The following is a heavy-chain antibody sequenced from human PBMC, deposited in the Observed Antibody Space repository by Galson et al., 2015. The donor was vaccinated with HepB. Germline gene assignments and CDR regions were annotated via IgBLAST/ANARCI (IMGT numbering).Heavy chain of an antibody. D-gene: IGHD4-23*01. Sequence: SVKVSCKASGYTFTSYGISWVRQAPGQGLEWMGWISTYNGNTHYAQKLQGRVTMTTDTSTSTAYMELRSLRSDDTAVYYRARNSRLYYFDYWGQGTLVTVSS. J-gene: IGHJ4*02. CDR1: GYTFTSYG. V-gene: IGHV1-18*01. CDR3: ARNSRLYYFDY. CDR2: ISTYNGNT.